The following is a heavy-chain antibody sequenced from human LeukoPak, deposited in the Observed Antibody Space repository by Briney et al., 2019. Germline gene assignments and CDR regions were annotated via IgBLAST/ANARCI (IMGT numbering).Heavy chain of an antibody. D-gene: IGHD3-22*01. Sequence: GGSLRLSCAASGFTFSSYAMSWVRQAPGKGLEWVSAISGSGGSTYCADSVKGRFTISRDNSKNTLYLQMNSLRAEDTAVYYCAKGQSSGRYLISSRSPLDYWGQGTLVSVSS. J-gene: IGHJ4*02. CDR2: ISGSGGST. CDR1: GFTFSSYA. V-gene: IGHV3-23*01. CDR3: AKGQSSGRYLISSRSPLDY.